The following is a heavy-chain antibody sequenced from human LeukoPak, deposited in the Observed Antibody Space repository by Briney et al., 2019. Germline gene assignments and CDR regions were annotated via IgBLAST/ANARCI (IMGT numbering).Heavy chain of an antibody. CDR1: GFSFSTYA. CDR2: IDSIGTDT. D-gene: IGHD2-2*01. Sequence: GGSLRLSCAASGFSFSTYAIHWVRQAPGKGLEYVSGIDSIGTDTYYANAVKGRFIISRDNSKSTVYLQMGSLRAEDMAVYYCGRPDNPGPYQHLRYWGQGTLVTVSS. J-gene: IGHJ4*02. V-gene: IGHV3-64*01. CDR3: GRPDNPGPYQHLRY.